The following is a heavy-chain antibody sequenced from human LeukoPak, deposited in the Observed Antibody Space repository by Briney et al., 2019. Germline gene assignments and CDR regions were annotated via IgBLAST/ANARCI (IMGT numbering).Heavy chain of an antibody. V-gene: IGHV3-74*01. CDR2: INNDDSST. Sequence: PGGSLRLSCAASGFTFSRYWMHWVREAPGKGLVWVSRINNDDSSTSYADSVKGRFTISRDNAKNTLYLQMNSLRAEDTAVYYCARDQATMLRGENNWGQGTLVTVSS. D-gene: IGHD3-10*01. J-gene: IGHJ4*02. CDR1: GFTFSRYW. CDR3: ARDQATMLRGENN.